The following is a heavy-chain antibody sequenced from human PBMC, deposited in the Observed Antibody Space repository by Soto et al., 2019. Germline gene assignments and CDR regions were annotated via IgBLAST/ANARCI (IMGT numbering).Heavy chain of an antibody. D-gene: IGHD3-3*01. J-gene: IGHJ5*01. V-gene: IGHV3-30*04. CDR2: ISRDGSYI. Sequence: QVQLVESGGGEVQPGGSLRLSCAASGFTFSRHAIHWVRLTPGRGLEWVLAISRDGSYIYYTDSVKGRFTVSRDNSKNTVFVQMNRLIPDDTALYVCARTRNGGVADSFDSWGQGTRVTVSS. CDR3: ARTRNGGVADSFDS. CDR1: GFTFSRHA.